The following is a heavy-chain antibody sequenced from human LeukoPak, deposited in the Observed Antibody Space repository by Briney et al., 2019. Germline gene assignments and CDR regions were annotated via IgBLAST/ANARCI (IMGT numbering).Heavy chain of an antibody. Sequence: PGGSLRLSCAASGFTFDDSGMSWVRHAPGKGLEWVSAISGSGGSTYYADSVKGRFTISRDNSKNTLYLQMNTLRAEDTAVYYCARFINAYSGRGDYWGQGTLVTVSS. CDR2: ISGSGGST. CDR1: GFTFDDSG. J-gene: IGHJ4*02. V-gene: IGHV3-23*01. CDR3: ARFINAYSGRGDY. D-gene: IGHD3-16*01.